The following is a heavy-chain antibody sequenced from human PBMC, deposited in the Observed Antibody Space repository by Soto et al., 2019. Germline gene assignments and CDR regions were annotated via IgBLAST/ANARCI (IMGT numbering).Heavy chain of an antibody. D-gene: IGHD1-26*01. CDR3: ARVGGDGYYLYYYYYGMDV. CDR1: GGSISSYY. V-gene: IGHV4-59*01. CDR2: IYYSGST. J-gene: IGHJ6*02. Sequence: TSETLSLTCTVSGGSISSYYWSWIRQPPGKGLEWIGYIYYSGSTNYNPSLKSRVTISVDTSKNQFSLKLSSVTAADTAVYYCARVGGDGYYLYYYYYGMDVWGQGTTVTVSS.